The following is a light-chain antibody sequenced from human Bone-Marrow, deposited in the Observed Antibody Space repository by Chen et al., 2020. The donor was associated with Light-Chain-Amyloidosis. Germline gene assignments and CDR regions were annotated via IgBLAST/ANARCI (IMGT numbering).Light chain of an antibody. Sequence: EIVLTQSPATLSLSPGERATLSCRASQSINNFLAWYQQKPGQAPRLLIYDASDRATDIPARFSGSGSGTDFTPTISSLEPEDFAVYYCQQRKDWPITFGQGTRLEIK. V-gene: IGKV3-11*01. CDR3: QQRKDWPIT. CDR1: QSINNF. CDR2: DAS. J-gene: IGKJ5*01.